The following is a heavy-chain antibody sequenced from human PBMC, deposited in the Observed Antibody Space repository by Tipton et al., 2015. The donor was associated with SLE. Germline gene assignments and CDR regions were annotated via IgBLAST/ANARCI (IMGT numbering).Heavy chain of an antibody. V-gene: IGHV4-59*01. CDR2: IYYSGST. CDR1: GGSISSYY. D-gene: IGHD6-19*01. Sequence: TLSLTCTVSGGSISSYYWSWIRQPPGKGLEWIGYIYYSGSTNYNPSLKSRVTISVDTSKNQFSLKLSSVTAADTAVYYCASGRAVAGGDSFDYWGQGTLVPVS. CDR3: ASGRAVAGGDSFDY. J-gene: IGHJ4*02.